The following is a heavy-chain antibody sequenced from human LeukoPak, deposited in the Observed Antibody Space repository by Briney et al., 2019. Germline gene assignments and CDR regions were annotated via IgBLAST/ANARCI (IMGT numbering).Heavy chain of an antibody. CDR3: ARHGPAYGY. D-gene: IGHD1-14*01. Sequence: SETLSLTCAVYGGSFSDYYWSWIRQPPGKGLEWIGEINHSGSTNYNSSLKSRVTISVDTSKNQFSLKLSSVTAADTAVYYCARHGPAYGYWGQGTLVTVSS. CDR2: INHSGST. V-gene: IGHV4-34*01. CDR1: GGSFSDYY. J-gene: IGHJ4*02.